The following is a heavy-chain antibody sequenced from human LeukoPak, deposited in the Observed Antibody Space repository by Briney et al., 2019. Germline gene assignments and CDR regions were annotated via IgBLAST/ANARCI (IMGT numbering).Heavy chain of an antibody. CDR3: ARYCSGVSCYSGYDY. V-gene: IGHV3-64*01. Sequence: PGGSLRLSCAASGFTFSTYAMHWVRQTPGKGREYVSAISTNGGGTYYANSVKGRFTISRDNSKNTLYLQMGSLRAEDMAVYYCARYCSGVSCYSGYDYWGQGTLVTVSS. J-gene: IGHJ4*02. CDR1: GFTFSTYA. CDR2: ISTNGGGT. D-gene: IGHD2-15*01.